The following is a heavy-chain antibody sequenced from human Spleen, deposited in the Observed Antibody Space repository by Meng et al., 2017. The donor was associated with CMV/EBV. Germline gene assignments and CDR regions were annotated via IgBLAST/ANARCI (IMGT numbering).Heavy chain of an antibody. D-gene: IGHD3-22*01. CDR1: GYTFTDYY. Sequence: ASVKVSCKPSGYTFTDYYIHWIRQAPGLGLEWLGWINVKSGGTMYAEKFQGRVIMTRDTSITTAYMELSRLRSDDTALYYCATGGGSSGYPDKWGQGTLVTVS. CDR3: ATGGGSSGYPDK. V-gene: IGHV1-2*02. CDR2: INVKSGGT. J-gene: IGHJ4*02.